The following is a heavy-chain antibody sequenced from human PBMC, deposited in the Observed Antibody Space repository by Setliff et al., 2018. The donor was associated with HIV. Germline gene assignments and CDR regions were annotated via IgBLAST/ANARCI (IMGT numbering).Heavy chain of an antibody. J-gene: IGHJ6*03. D-gene: IGHD1-26*01. V-gene: IGHV1-2*06. Sequence: ASVKVSCKASGYTFTGYYMHWVRQAPGHRLEWMGRINPKSGGTNYAQKFQGRVTMTRDTSINTVYMELSRLRSDDPAVYYCASWGGSPDGYFYYYMDVWGKGTTVTVSS. CDR1: GYTFTGYY. CDR2: INPKSGGT. CDR3: ASWGGSPDGYFYYYMDV.